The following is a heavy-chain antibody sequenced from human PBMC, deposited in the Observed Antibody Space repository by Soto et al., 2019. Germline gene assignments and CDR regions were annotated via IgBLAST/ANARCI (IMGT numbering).Heavy chain of an antibody. CDR1: GGSFSGYY. J-gene: IGHJ5*02. CDR2: INHSGST. V-gene: IGHV4-34*01. CDR3: ARGGYSYGYARRHRTVWFDP. D-gene: IGHD5-18*01. Sequence: QVQLQQWGAGLLKPSETLSLTCAVYGGSFSGYYWSWIHQPPGKGLEWIGEINHSGSTNYNPSLKSRVTISVDTSKNQFSLKLSSVTAADTAVYYCARGGYSYGYARRHRTVWFDPWGQGTLVTVSS.